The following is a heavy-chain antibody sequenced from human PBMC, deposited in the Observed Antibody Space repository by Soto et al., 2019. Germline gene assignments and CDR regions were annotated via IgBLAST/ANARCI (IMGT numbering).Heavy chain of an antibody. V-gene: IGHV4-39*01. CDR3: AAMQIFGATPYFFEY. CDR1: GDSLSLSGYY. J-gene: IGHJ4*01. D-gene: IGHD3-3*01. Sequence: SETLSLPCTISGDSLSLSGYYWACILQPPGKGLEWIGSMYYSGSTYNNPSLKSRVTMSVDTPKKQFSLLLSSVTAADTAVYHCAAMQIFGATPYFFEYWDEGNPVTVSS. CDR2: MYYSGST.